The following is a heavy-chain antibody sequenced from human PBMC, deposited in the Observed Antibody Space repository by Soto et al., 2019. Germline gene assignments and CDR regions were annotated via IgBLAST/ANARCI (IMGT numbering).Heavy chain of an antibody. CDR1: GFIFSGYW. CDR2: INTDGTVT. CDR3: VRDSYSGTPGVYYGMDV. J-gene: IGHJ6*02. D-gene: IGHD1-26*01. Sequence: EVQLVESWGGLVQPGGSLRLSCAASGFIFSGYWMHWVRHAPGKGLEWVLRINTDGTVTATADSVRGRFTIYRDNARNTLYLQMNSLRAEDTAVYYCVRDSYSGTPGVYYGMDVWGQGSMVTVSS. V-gene: IGHV3-74*01.